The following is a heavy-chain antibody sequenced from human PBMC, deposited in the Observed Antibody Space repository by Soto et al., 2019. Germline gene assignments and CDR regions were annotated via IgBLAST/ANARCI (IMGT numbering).Heavy chain of an antibody. CDR1: GFTFSSYE. Sequence: PEGSLRLSXAASGFTFSSYEMIWVRQAPGKGLEWVSFISSSGSTIYYADSVKGRFSISRDNAKNSLYLQMNSLRAEDTAVYFCARAQGDWLLDYWGQGTLVTVSS. CDR3: ARAQGDWLLDY. J-gene: IGHJ4*02. CDR2: ISSSGSTI. V-gene: IGHV3-48*03. D-gene: IGHD3-9*01.